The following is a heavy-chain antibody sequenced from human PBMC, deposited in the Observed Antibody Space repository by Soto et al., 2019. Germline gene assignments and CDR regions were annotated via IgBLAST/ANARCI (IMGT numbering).Heavy chain of an antibody. CDR1: GGTVSRNA. V-gene: IGHV1-69*12. CDR3: ARAGVGYDC. Sequence: QVQLVQSGAEVKKPGSSVKVSCKASGGTVSRNAISWMRQAPGQGLEWMGGIIPIFGTANYAQKFKGRVTIIADESTNSAYMELSSLSSEDTAVYYCARAGVGYDCWGEGTLVTVSS. CDR2: IIPIFGTA. D-gene: IGHD3-16*01. J-gene: IGHJ4*02.